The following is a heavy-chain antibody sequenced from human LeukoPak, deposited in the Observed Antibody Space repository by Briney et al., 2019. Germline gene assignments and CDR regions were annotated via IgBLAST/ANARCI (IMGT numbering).Heavy chain of an antibody. CDR2: IIPLFGTA. J-gene: IGHJ3*02. V-gene: IGHV1-69*13. CDR3: ARDLGCSSTSCYISIGDAFDI. D-gene: IGHD2-2*02. Sequence: EASVKVSCKASGGTFSSYAISWVRQAPGQGLEWMGGIIPLFGTANYAQKIQGRVTITADESTSTAYMELSRLRSEDTAVYYCARDLGCSSTSCYISIGDAFDIWGQGTMVTVSS. CDR1: GGTFSSYA.